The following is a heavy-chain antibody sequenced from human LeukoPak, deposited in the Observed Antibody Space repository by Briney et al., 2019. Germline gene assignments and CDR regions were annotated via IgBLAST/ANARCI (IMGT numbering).Heavy chain of an antibody. CDR3: ARESRTADSSGYPFYFDY. Sequence: PGRSLRLSCAASGFTFSSYAMHWVRQAPGKGLEWVAVISYDGSNKYYADSVKGRFTISRDNSKNTLYLQMNSLRAEDTAVYYCARESRTADSSGYPFYFDYWGQGTLVTVSS. CDR2: ISYDGSNK. CDR1: GFTFSSYA. D-gene: IGHD3-22*01. V-gene: IGHV3-30*01. J-gene: IGHJ4*02.